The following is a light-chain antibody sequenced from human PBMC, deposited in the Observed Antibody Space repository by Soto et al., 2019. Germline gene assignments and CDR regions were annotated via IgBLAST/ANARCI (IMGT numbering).Light chain of an antibody. CDR2: DVS. V-gene: IGKV3-20*01. CDR3: QQYGSSPET. J-gene: IGKJ1*01. Sequence: EIVLTQSPGTLSLSPGERATLSCRASQSVSSAYLAWYQQKPGQAPGLLIYDVSSRATGIPDRFSGSGSGTDFTLTVSRLEPEDFAVYYCQQYGSSPETFGQGTKVEIK. CDR1: QSVSSAY.